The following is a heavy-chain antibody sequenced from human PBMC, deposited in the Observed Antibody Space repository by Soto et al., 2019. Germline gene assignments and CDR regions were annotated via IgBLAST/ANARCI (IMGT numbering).Heavy chain of an antibody. V-gene: IGHV3-33*01. CDR2: IWCDGSSR. J-gene: IGHJ4*02. CDR3: VSDQGAVIIKDH. Sequence: GGTLRLSCAASGFTFRNRTMHWVPQAPGKGLERVALIWCDGSSRYYADSVKVRFTISRDNSKNTLYLEMNSRRAEDTEMYYCVSDQGAVIIKDHWGQGPLITAS. CDR1: GFTFRNRT.